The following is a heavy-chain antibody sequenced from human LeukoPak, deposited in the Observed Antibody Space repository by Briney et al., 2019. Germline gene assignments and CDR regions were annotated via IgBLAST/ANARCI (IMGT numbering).Heavy chain of an antibody. CDR2: ISYDGSNK. D-gene: IGHD3-22*01. CDR3: ARDHRSVAAAESGYYPWFDY. J-gene: IGHJ4*02. Sequence: GGSLRLSCAASGFTFSSYAMHWVRQAPGKGLEWVAVISYDGSNKYYAGSVKGRFTISRDNSKNTLYLQMNSLRAEDTAVYYCARDHRSVAAAESGYYPWFDYWGQGTLVTVSS. V-gene: IGHV3-30-3*01. CDR1: GFTFSSYA.